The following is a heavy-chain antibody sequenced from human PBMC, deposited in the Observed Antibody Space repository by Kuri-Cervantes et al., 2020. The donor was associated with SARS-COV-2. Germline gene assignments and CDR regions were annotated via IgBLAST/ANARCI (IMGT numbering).Heavy chain of an antibody. CDR3: TTDSYYYDSSGYYSKLYDFDY. CDR2: TRNKANSYTT. D-gene: IGHD3-22*01. J-gene: IGHJ4*02. CDR1: GFTFSDHY. V-gene: IGHV3-72*01. Sequence: GESLKISCAASGFTFSDHYMDWVRQAPGKGLEWVGRTRNKANSYTTEYAASVKGRFTISRDDSKNSLYLQMNSLKTEDTAVYYCTTDSYYYDSSGYYSKLYDFDYWGQGTLVTVSS.